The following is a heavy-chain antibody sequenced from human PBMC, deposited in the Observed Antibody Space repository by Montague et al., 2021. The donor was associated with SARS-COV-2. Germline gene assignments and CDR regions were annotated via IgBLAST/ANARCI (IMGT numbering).Heavy chain of an antibody. D-gene: IGHD4-11*01. Sequence: SETLSLTCTVSGGSISTSPYFWGWIRQPPGKGLEWIGSIYYSGSTYYNPSLKSRVAISIDTSENQFSLKLSSVTAADTAVYYCAVNSNYYYYYGMDVWGQGTTVTVSS. CDR1: GGSISTSPYF. CDR2: IYYSGST. J-gene: IGHJ6*02. V-gene: IGHV4-39*07. CDR3: AVNSNYYYYYGMDV.